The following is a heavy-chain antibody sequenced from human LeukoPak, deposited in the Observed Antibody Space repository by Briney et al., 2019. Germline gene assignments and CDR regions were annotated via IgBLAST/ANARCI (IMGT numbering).Heavy chain of an antibody. Sequence: PGGSLRLSCAASGFTFSSYGMHWVRQAPGKGLEWVAVIWYDGSNKYYADSVKGRFTISRDNSKNTLYLQMNSLRAEDTAVYYCAREGVRSYFDYWGQGTLVTVSS. D-gene: IGHD2-8*01. CDR1: GFTFSSYG. CDR2: IWYDGSNK. V-gene: IGHV3-33*01. CDR3: AREGVRSYFDY. J-gene: IGHJ4*02.